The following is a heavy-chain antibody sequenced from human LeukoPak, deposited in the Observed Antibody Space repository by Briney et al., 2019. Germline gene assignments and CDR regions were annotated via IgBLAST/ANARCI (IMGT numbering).Heavy chain of an antibody. J-gene: IGHJ6*02. V-gene: IGHV3-30*02. CDR3: AKDRGIAASGRRDYGMDV. CDR1: GFTFSLYG. Sequence: GGSLRLSCGASGFTFSLYGMHWVRQAPGKGLEWVAVIWYDGSYKYYEDSVKGRFTISRDNSKNTLYLQMNSLRGEDTAVYYSAKDRGIAASGRRDYGMDVWGQGTTVTVSS. D-gene: IGHD6-13*01. CDR2: IWYDGSYK.